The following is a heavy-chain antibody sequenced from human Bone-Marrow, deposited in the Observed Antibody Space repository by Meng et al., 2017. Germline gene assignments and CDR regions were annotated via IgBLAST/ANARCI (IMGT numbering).Heavy chain of an antibody. V-gene: IGHV3-15*01. J-gene: IGHJ6*02. CDR2: IKSKTDGGTT. CDR3: TTAIVGATQYYYYGMDV. Sequence: GESLKISCAASGFYFSNAWMSWVRQAPGKGLEWVGRIKSKTDGGTTDYAAPVKGRFTISRDDSKNTLYLQMNSLKTEDTAVYYCTTAIVGATQYYYYGMDVWGQGTTVTVSS. D-gene: IGHD1-26*01. CDR1: GFYFSNAW.